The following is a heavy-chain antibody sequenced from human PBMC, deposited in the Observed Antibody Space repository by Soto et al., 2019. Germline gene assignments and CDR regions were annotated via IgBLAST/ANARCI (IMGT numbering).Heavy chain of an antibody. CDR3: ARAIPYHYGPRFHP. CDR1: GGCIRSSTYY. D-gene: IGHD3-10*01. J-gene: IGHJ5*02. Sequence: SETLSLTCTVSGGCIRSSTYYWTWIRQHPGKGLEWIGYIPSSGSTHYNPSLKSRVTTSVDTSKNQFSPNLSSVPAAHTPVYLCARAIPYHYGPRFHPPGQGPLFTVSS. V-gene: IGHV4-31*03. CDR2: IPSSGST.